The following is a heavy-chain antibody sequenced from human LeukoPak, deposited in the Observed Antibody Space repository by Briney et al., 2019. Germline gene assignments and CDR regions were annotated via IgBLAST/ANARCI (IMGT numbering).Heavy chain of an antibody. D-gene: IGHD5-24*01. J-gene: IGHJ4*02. CDR2: IYYSGST. V-gene: IGHV4-59*01. CDR3: ARDRSRDGYNRFDY. CDR1: GGSISSYY. Sequence: PSETLSLTCTVFGGSISSYYWSWIRQPPGKGLEWIGYIYYSGSTNYNPSLKSRVTISVDTSKNQFSLKLSSVTAAHTAVYYCARDRSRDGYNRFDYWGQGTLVTVSS.